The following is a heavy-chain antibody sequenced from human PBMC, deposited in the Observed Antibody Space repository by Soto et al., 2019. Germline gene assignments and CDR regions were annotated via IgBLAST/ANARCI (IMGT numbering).Heavy chain of an antibody. J-gene: IGHJ4*02. CDR3: AGGRDGYKSGY. CDR1: GGSFSNSAYY. CDR2: IRYTGST. D-gene: IGHD5-12*01. Sequence: QVQLQESGPGLVKPSQTLSLTCTVSGGSFSNSAYYWNWLRQHPGKGLEWIGYIRYTGSTSYNPSLKSRLTISLDTSKIQFSLHLSSVTAADTAVYYCAGGRDGYKSGYWGQGTLVSVSS. V-gene: IGHV4-31*03.